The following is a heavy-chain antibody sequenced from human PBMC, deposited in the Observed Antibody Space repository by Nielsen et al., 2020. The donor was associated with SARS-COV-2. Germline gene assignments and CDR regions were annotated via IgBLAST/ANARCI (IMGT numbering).Heavy chain of an antibody. CDR2: IKTSVCIT. J-gene: IGHJ6*02. V-gene: IGHV3-23*01. Sequence: SLNISCAASGFTFIDYAMAWVRQAPWKVLEFFSVIKTSVCITYYADSVKGRCTTSSDNSKNTLYLRMNSLRVEDTAVYYCVKWVQLDLGYYYHGMDVWGQGNTVTVSS. D-gene: IGHD6-6*01. CDR3: VKWVQLDLGYYYHGMDV. CDR1: GFTFIDYA.